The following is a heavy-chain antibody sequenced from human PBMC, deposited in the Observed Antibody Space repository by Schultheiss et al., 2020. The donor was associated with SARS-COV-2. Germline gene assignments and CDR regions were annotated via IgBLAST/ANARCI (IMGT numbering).Heavy chain of an antibody. J-gene: IGHJ4*02. Sequence: SETLSLTCSVSGSSITGFFWTWIRQPPGKGLEWIGYISYTGSPSYNPSLKSRVTFSLDTSKNQFSLKLGSVTAADTAVYYCARVDSSGPDLFDYWGQGTLVTVSS. CDR1: GSSITGFF. D-gene: IGHD3-22*01. V-gene: IGHV4-59*01. CDR3: ARVDSSGPDLFDY. CDR2: ISYTGSP.